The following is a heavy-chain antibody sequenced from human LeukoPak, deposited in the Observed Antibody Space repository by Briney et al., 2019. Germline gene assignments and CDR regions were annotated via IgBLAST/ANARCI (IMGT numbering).Heavy chain of an antibody. CDR2: ISWDGGTT. CDR1: GFTFDDYA. CDR3: ARGDSSGCPDY. D-gene: IGHD3-22*01. V-gene: IGHV3-43D*03. J-gene: IGHJ4*02. Sequence: GGSLRLSCAASGFTFDDYAMHWVRQAPGKGLEWVSLISWDGGTTYYADSVKGRFTISRDNANNSLYLQMNSLRADDTAVYYCARGDSSGCPDYWGQGTLVTVSS.